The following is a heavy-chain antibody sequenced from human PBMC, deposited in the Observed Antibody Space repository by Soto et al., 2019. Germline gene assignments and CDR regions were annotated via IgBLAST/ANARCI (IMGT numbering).Heavy chain of an antibody. D-gene: IGHD2-2*01. CDR1: GFTFNSYA. V-gene: IGHV3-23*01. Sequence: EVQLLESGGGLVQPGGSRRLSCAASGFTFNSYARSWVRQAPGKGLEWVSAISGSGGSTYYADSVKGRFTISRDNSKNTLYLQMNSLRVEDTAVYYCAKVVVKDKYAFDYWGQGTLVTVSS. CDR3: AKVVVKDKYAFDY. J-gene: IGHJ4*02. CDR2: ISGSGGST.